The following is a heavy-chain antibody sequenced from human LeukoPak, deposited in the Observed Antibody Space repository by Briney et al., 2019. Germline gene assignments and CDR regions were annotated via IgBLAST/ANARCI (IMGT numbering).Heavy chain of an antibody. V-gene: IGHV4-34*01. CDR2: INHSGST. J-gene: IGHJ4*02. Sequence: PSDTLSLTCAVFGGSFSGYYWSRIRQPPGKGLEWIGEINHSGSTNYNPSLKSRVTISVDTSKNQFSLKLSSVTAADTAVYYCARRGTYYDFWSGYPTYFDYWGQGTLVTVSS. CDR3: ARRGTYYDFWSGYPTYFDY. D-gene: IGHD3-3*01. CDR1: GGSFSGYY.